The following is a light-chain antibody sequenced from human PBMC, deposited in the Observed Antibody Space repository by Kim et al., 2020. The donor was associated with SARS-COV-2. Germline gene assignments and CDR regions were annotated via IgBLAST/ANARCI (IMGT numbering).Light chain of an antibody. J-gene: IGLJ1*01. CDR1: SSDVGGYKY. CDR2: DVN. Sequence: QSVLTQPASVSGSPGQSITISCTGTSSDVGGYKYVSWYQQYPGKAPKLMIYDVNERPSGVYNRFSGSKSGNTASLTISGLQAEDEADYYCSSYTSSGTYVFGTGTKVTVL. V-gene: IGLV2-14*01. CDR3: SSYTSSGTYV.